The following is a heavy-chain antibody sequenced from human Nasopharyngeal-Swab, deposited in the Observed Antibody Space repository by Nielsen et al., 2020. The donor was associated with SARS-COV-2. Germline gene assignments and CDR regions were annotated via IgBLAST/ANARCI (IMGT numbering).Heavy chain of an antibody. V-gene: IGHV4-38-2*02. CDR1: DYSISSGYY. D-gene: IGHD6-19*01. CDR3: ARGGYSSGWVVY. J-gene: IGHJ4*02. CDR2: IYHSGST. Sequence: SETLSLTCTVSDYSISSGYYCGWIRQPPGKGLEWIGSIYHSGSTYYNPSLKSRVTISVDTSKNQFSLKLSSVTAADTAVYYCARGGYSSGWVVYWGQGTLVTVSS.